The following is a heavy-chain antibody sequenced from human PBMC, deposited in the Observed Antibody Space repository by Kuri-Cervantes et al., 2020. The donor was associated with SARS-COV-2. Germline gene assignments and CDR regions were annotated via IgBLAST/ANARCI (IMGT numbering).Heavy chain of an antibody. V-gene: IGHV4-39*01. CDR2: TYYSGST. Sequence: SETLSLTCTVSGGSISSSSYYWGWIRQPPGKGLEWIGSTYYSGSTYYNPSLKSRVTISVDTSKNQFSLKLSSVTAADTAVYYCARHEGWFPLWLPFDYWGQGTLVTVSS. CDR1: GGSISSSSYY. D-gene: IGHD5-18*01. J-gene: IGHJ4*02. CDR3: ARHEGWFPLWLPFDY.